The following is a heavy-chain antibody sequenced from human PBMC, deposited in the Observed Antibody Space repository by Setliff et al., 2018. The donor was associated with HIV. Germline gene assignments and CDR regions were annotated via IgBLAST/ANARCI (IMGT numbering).Heavy chain of an antibody. J-gene: IGHJ1*01. CDR1: GFTFSSYA. D-gene: IGHD3-22*01. CDR2: ITGSGDNT. Sequence: GGSLRLSCTASGFTFSSYAMGWVRQAPGKGLEWVSGITGSGDNTYYADNVEGRFIISRDNSQNTLYLQMNSLTAEDTAIYYCAKRDYEDSTSYAPFFQYWGQGTLVTVSS. V-gene: IGHV3-23*01. CDR3: AKRDYEDSTSYAPFFQY.